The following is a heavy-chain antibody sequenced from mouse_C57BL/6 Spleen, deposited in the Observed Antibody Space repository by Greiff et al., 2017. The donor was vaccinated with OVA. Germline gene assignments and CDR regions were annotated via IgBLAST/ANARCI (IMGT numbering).Heavy chain of an antibody. J-gene: IGHJ2*01. V-gene: IGHV1-64*01. D-gene: IGHD1-1*01. CDR1: GYTFTSYW. Sequence: QVQLKQPGAELVKPGASVKLSCKASGYTFTSYWMHWVKQRPGQGLEWIGMIHPNSGSTNYNEKFKSKATLTVDKSSSTAYMQLSSLTSEDSAVYYCARRTTVGGDYFDYWGQGTTLTVSS. CDR2: IHPNSGST. CDR3: ARRTTVGGDYFDY.